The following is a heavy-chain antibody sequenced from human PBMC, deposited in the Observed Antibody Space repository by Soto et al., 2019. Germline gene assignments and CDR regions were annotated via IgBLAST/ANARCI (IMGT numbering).Heavy chain of an antibody. CDR3: AMGTMDV. Sequence: GGSLRLSCAASGFTFSTYWMSWVRQVPGKDLVWVSRINNDGSSTDYADSVKGRFTISRDNAKDTLYLQMNSLRVEDTAVYYCAMGTMDVWGKGTTVTVSS. CDR1: GFTFSTYW. CDR2: INNDGSST. J-gene: IGHJ6*04. V-gene: IGHV3-74*01. D-gene: IGHD7-27*01.